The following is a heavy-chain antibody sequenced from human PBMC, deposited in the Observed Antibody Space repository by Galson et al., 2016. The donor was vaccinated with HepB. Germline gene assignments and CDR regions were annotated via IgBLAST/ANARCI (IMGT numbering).Heavy chain of an antibody. Sequence: SLRLSCAASGFTFSGSAMHWVRQASGKGLEWVGRIRSKANSYATAYAASVKGRFTISRDDSKNTAYLQMNGLKTEDTAVYYCTRTLSSSWYNWFDPWGQGTLVTVSS. J-gene: IGHJ5*02. CDR3: TRTLSSSWYNWFDP. V-gene: IGHV3-73*01. D-gene: IGHD6-13*01. CDR2: IRSKANSYAT. CDR1: GFTFSGSA.